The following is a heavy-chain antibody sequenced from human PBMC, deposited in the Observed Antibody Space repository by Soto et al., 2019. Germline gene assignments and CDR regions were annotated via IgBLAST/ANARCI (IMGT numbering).Heavy chain of an antibody. Sequence: SVKVSCKASGGTFSSYAISWVRQAPGQGLEWMGGIIPIFGTANYAQKFQGRVTITADESTSTAYMELSSLRSEDTAVYYCARDVATVTIGGNWFDPWGQGILVTVSS. CDR2: IIPIFGTA. J-gene: IGHJ5*02. D-gene: IGHD4-17*01. V-gene: IGHV1-69*13. CDR1: GGTFSSYA. CDR3: ARDVATVTIGGNWFDP.